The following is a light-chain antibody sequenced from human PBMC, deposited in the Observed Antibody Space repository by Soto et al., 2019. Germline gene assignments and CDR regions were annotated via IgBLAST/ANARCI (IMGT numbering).Light chain of an antibody. CDR3: QQYGSSYPWT. CDR2: GAS. CDR1: QSVSSNY. V-gene: IGKV3-20*01. Sequence: EIVLTQSPGTLSLSPGERATLSSSAGQSVSSNYLAWYQQKPGQAPRLLIYGASSRATGIPDRFSGSGSGTDFTLTIRRLEPEDFAVYYCQQYGSSYPWTFGQGTKVDIK. J-gene: IGKJ1*01.